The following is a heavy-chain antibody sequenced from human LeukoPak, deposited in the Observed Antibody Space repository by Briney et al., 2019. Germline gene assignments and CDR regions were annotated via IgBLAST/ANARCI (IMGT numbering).Heavy chain of an antibody. D-gene: IGHD5-18*01. CDR3: AREGRAVDTAMVGYYMDV. V-gene: IGHV3-7*01. CDR2: IKQDGSEK. CDR1: GFTFSSYW. Sequence: PGGSLRLSCAASGFTFSSYWMSWVRQAPGKGLEWVANIKQDGSEKYYVDSVKGRFTISRDDANNSLYLQMNSLRAEDTAVYYCAREGRAVDTAMVGYYMDVWGKGTTVTVSS. J-gene: IGHJ6*03.